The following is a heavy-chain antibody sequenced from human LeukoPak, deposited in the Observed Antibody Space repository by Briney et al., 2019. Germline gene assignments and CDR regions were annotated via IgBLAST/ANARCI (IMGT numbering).Heavy chain of an antibody. CDR2: IRYDGSNK. Sequence: GGSLRLSCAASGFTFSNYGMHWVRQAPGKGLEWVAFIRYDGSNKYYADSVKGRFTISRDNSKNTLYLQMNSLRAEDTAVYYCAKDHSSTSFYFDYWGQGTLVTVSS. J-gene: IGHJ4*02. V-gene: IGHV3-30*02. D-gene: IGHD2-2*01. CDR1: GFTFSNYG. CDR3: AKDHSSTSFYFDY.